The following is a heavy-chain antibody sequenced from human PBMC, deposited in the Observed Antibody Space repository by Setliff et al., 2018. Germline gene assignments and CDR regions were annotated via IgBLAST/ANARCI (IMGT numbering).Heavy chain of an antibody. V-gene: IGHV1-69*05. D-gene: IGHD3-22*01. Sequence: SVKVSCKASGGTFSDYGISWVRQAPGQGLEWMGGTIPIFGTTDYAQKFQGRVTIITDESTSTAFTQLSSLRSEDTAVYYCVREGVDSRSSTDYRYYMDVWGKGTTVTVSS. CDR3: VREGVDSRSSTDYRYYMDV. CDR2: TIPIFGTT. J-gene: IGHJ6*03. CDR1: GGTFSDYG.